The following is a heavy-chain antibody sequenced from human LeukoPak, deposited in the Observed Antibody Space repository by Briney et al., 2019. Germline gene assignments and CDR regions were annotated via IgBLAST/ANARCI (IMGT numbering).Heavy chain of an antibody. CDR1: GFTFDDYA. V-gene: IGHV3-43D*03. D-gene: IGHD4-23*01. CDR2: ISWDGVNA. J-gene: IGHJ4*02. Sequence: GGSLRLSCAASGFTFDDYAMHWVRHAPGKGLEWVSLISWDGVNAYYADSVKGRFTISRDNSKNSLYLQMNSLRAEDTALYYCAKDNGRNSFDYWGQGTLATVSS. CDR3: AKDNGRNSFDY.